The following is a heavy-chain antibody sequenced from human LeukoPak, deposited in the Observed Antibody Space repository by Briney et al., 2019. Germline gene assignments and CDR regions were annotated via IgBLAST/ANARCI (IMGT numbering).Heavy chain of an antibody. Sequence: ARSLRLSCAASGFTFDDYAMHWVRQAPGKGLEWVSGISWNSGSIGYADSVKGRFTISRDNAKNSLYLQMNSLRAEDMALYYCAKEGGSGWPLEAFDIWGQGTMVTVSS. CDR2: ISWNSGSI. J-gene: IGHJ3*02. CDR3: AKEGGSGWPLEAFDI. D-gene: IGHD6-19*01. CDR1: GFTFDDYA. V-gene: IGHV3-9*03.